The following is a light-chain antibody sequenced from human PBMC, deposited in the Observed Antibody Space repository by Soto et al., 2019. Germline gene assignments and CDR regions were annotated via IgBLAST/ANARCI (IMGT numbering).Light chain of an antibody. CDR2: GNT. J-gene: IGLJ2*01. CDR1: STNIGAGYD. Sequence: QSVLTQPPSVSGAPGQRVTISCTGSSTNIGAGYDVQWYQQLPGVAPRLLIFGNTNRPSGVPDRFSGSRSGTSASLAISGLQAEDEADYYCQSYDISLSVSVVFGGGT. CDR3: QSYDISLSVSVV. V-gene: IGLV1-40*01.